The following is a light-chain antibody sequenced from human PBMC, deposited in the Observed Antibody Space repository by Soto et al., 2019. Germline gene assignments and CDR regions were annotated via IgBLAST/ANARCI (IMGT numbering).Light chain of an antibody. V-gene: IGLV1-40*01. CDR1: SSNIGAGYL. J-gene: IGLJ2*01. CDR2: DNT. CDR3: QSYDTSLSGSKV. Sequence: QSVLTQPPSVSGAPGQRVTISCSGSSSNIGAGYLVHWYQQVPGTAHKLLIYDNTNRPSGVPDRFSGSKSGTSASLAITGLQAEDEADYFCQSYDTSLSGSKVFGGGTKLTVL.